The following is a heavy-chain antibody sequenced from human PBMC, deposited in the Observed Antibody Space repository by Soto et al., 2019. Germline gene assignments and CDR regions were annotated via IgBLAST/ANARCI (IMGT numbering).Heavy chain of an antibody. V-gene: IGHV4-59*01. Sequence: SETLSLTCTVSGGSISSYYWSWIRQPPGKGLEWIGYIYYSGSTNYNPSLKSRVTISVDTSKNQFSLKLSSVTAADTAVYYCARTGPQVDAFDIWGQGTMVTGSS. CDR2: IYYSGST. CDR1: GGSISSYY. J-gene: IGHJ3*02. CDR3: ARTGPQVDAFDI.